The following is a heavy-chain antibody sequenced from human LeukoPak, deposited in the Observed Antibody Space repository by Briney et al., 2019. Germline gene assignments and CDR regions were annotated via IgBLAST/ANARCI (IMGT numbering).Heavy chain of an antibody. V-gene: IGHV3-13*01. Sequence: GGSLRLSCAASGFTFSSYDMHWVRQATGEGLERVSAIGTAGDTYYPGSVKGRFTISRENAKNSLYLQMNSLRAGDTAVYYCARAVLRSGSYFFDYWGQGTLVTVSS. D-gene: IGHD1-26*01. CDR2: IGTAGDT. CDR3: ARAVLRSGSYFFDY. CDR1: GFTFSSYD. J-gene: IGHJ4*02.